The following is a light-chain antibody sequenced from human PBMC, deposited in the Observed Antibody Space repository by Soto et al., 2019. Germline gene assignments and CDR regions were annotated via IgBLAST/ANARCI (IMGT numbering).Light chain of an antibody. V-gene: IGKV3-15*01. J-gene: IGKJ4*02. CDR1: HSVSRTY. CDR3: QQFNNWPLT. Sequence: IVLPLSPGSLSLSPGARATLSCRASHSVSRTYLAWYQRKPGQPPKLLIYWASTRESGVPDRFSGSGSGTEFTLTISSLQSEDFAVYYCQQFNNWPLTFGRGTKVDIK. CDR2: WAS.